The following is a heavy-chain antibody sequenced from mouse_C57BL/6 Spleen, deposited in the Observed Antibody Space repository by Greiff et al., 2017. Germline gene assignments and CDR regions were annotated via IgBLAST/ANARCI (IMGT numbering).Heavy chain of an antibody. Sequence: QVQLQQPGAELVMPGASVKLSCKASGYTFTSYWMHWVKQRPGQGLEWIGEIDPSDSYTNYNQKFKGKSTLTVDKSSSTAYMQRSSLTSEDSAVYYCARPGISYDWYFEVWGTGTTVTVSS. J-gene: IGHJ1*03. CDR3: ARPGISYDWYFEV. D-gene: IGHD1-1*01. CDR2: IDPSDSYT. V-gene: IGHV1-69*01. CDR1: GYTFTSYW.